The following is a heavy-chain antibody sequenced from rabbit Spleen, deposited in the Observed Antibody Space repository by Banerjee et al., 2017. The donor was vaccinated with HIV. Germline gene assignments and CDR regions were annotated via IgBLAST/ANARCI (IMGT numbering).Heavy chain of an antibody. CDR3: ARGNYYAYGYAGYAQNYLNL. Sequence: QSLEESGGDLVKPGASLTLTCTASGVSFSSNHYMCWVRQAPGKGLEWIACIEGGSSAFSYFASWAKGRFTISKTSSTTVTLQMTSLTAADTATYFCARGNYYAYGYAGYAQNYLNLWGPGTLVTVS. CDR1: GVSFSSNHY. V-gene: IGHV1S40*01. CDR2: IEGGSSAFS. D-gene: IGHD6-1*01. J-gene: IGHJ4*01.